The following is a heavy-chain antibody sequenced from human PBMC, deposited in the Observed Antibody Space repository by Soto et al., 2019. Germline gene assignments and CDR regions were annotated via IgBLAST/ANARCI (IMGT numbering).Heavy chain of an antibody. D-gene: IGHD2-2*01. CDR3: TTGVAAALYDFDY. Sequence: EVQLVESGGGLVKPGGSLRLSCAASGFTFRNAWMSWVRQAPGKGLEWVGRIKSNSAGGTTDYAAPVKGRFTISRDDSNNTLNLQMNSVKTEDTALYYCTTGVAAALYDFDYWGQGTLVTVSS. J-gene: IGHJ4*02. V-gene: IGHV3-15*05. CDR1: GFTFRNAW. CDR2: IKSNSAGGTT.